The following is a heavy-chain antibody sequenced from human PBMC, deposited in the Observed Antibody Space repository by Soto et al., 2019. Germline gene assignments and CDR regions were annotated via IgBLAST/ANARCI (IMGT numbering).Heavy chain of an antibody. CDR1: GGSFSGYY. D-gene: IGHD3-22*01. CDR3: ARDTYYYDSSGYYYRRSTFDP. V-gene: IGHV4-34*01. CDR2: INHSGST. Sequence: SETLSLTCAVYGGSFSGYYWSWIRQPPGKGLEWIGEINHSGSTNYNPSLKSRVTISVDTSKNQFSLKLSSVTAADTAVYYCARDTYYYDSSGYYYRRSTFDPWGQGTQVTVSS. J-gene: IGHJ5*02.